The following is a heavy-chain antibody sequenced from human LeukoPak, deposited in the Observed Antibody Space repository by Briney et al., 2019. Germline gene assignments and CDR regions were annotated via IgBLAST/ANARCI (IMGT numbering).Heavy chain of an antibody. CDR2: ISGSGGTT. Sequence: PGGSLRLSCAASGFTFNSYAMTWVRQAPGKGLEWVSAISGSGGTTYYADSVKGRFTISRDNSKNTLYLQMNSLRAEDTAVYYCARGRYCSSTSCHYFDYWGQGTLVTVSS. D-gene: IGHD2-2*01. V-gene: IGHV3-23*01. CDR1: GFTFNSYA. CDR3: ARGRYCSSTSCHYFDY. J-gene: IGHJ4*02.